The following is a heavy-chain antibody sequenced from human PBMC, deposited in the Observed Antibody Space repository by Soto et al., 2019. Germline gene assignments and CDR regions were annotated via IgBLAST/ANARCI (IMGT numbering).Heavy chain of an antibody. CDR2: ISGSGGST. Sequence: EVQLLESGGGLVQPGGSLRLSCAASGFTFSSYAMSWVRQAPGKGLEWVSAISGSGGSTYYADSVKGRFTISRDNSKNTLYLQMNSLRAEDTAVYYCAKRRGYCSGGCCFNGYFDYWGQGTLVTVSS. D-gene: IGHD2-15*01. J-gene: IGHJ4*02. CDR3: AKRRGYCSGGCCFNGYFDY. V-gene: IGHV3-23*01. CDR1: GFTFSSYA.